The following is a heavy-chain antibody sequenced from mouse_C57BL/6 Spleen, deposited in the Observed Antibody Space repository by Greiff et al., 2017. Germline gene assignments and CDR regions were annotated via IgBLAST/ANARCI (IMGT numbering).Heavy chain of an antibody. V-gene: IGHV5-9-1*02. CDR2: ISSGGDYI. D-gene: IGHD2-12*01. CDR1: GFTFSSYA. CDR3: TRVGVTTGYYYAMDY. Sequence: DVKLVESGEGLVKPGGSLKLSCAASGFTFSSYAMSWVRQTPEKRLEWVAYISSGGDYIYYADTVKGRFTISRDNARNTLYLQMSSLKSEDTAMYYCTRVGVTTGYYYAMDYWGQGTSVTVSS. J-gene: IGHJ4*01.